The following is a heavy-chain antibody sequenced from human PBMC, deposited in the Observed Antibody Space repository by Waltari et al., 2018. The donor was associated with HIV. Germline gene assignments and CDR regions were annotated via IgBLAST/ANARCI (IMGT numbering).Heavy chain of an antibody. CDR2: IRNKANNYAT. J-gene: IGHJ6*02. CDR1: GFTFSGSA. D-gene: IGHD3-3*01. Sequence: EVQLVQSGGGLVQPGGSLKLSCAASGFTFSGSAIHWVRQASGKGLEWFGRIRNKANNYATSYGVSLRGRFTISRDDSKNTAYLHMDGLKSDDTAVYYCTRHGSVFGVEVWGQVTTVTVSS. CDR3: TRHGSVFGVEV. V-gene: IGHV3-73*01.